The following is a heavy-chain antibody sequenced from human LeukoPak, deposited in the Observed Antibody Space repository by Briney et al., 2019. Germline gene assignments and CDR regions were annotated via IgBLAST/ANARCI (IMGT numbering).Heavy chain of an antibody. J-gene: IGHJ4*02. CDR3: ANQGAWEHCFDL. CDR1: GFTFNDAW. D-gene: IGHD1-26*01. V-gene: IGHV3-15*01. Sequence: GGSLRLSCAASGFTFNDAWLSWVRQSPGKGLEWVGRIKSETDGGTADYAAAVKGRFTISRDDSENTIHLQMNSLQTDDTAVYYCANQGAWEHCFDLWGQGTLVTVSS. CDR2: IKSETDGGTA.